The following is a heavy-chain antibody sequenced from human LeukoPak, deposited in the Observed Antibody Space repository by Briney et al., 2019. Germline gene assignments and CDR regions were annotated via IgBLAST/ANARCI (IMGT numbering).Heavy chain of an antibody. D-gene: IGHD5-18*01. CDR3: AKDYSYGYVSDY. J-gene: IGHJ4*02. CDR1: GFTFSSYG. V-gene: IGHV3-30*18. Sequence: GGSLRLSCAASGFTFSSYGMHWVRQAPGKGLEWVAVISYDGSNKYYADSVKGRFTISRDNSKNTLYLQMNSLRAEDTAVYYCAKDYSYGYVSDYWGQGILVTVSS. CDR2: ISYDGSNK.